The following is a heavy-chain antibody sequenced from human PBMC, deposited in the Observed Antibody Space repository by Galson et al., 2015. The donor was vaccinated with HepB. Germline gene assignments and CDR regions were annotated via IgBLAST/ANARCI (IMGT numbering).Heavy chain of an antibody. Sequence: SVKVSRKASGYTFTSYGISWVRQAPGQGLEWMGWISAYNGNTNYAQKLQGRVTMTTDTSTSTAYMELRSLRSDDTAVYYCARIDSMVRDFDYWGQGTLVTVSS. CDR3: ARIDSMVRDFDY. CDR1: GYTFTSYG. V-gene: IGHV1-18*04. CDR2: ISAYNGNT. D-gene: IGHD3-10*01. J-gene: IGHJ4*02.